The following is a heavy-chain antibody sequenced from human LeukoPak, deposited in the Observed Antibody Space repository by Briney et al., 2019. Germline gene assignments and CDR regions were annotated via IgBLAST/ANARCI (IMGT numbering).Heavy chain of an antibody. CDR1: GYSFTGYF. CDR2: INPNSGGT. Sequence: ASVTVSCKASGYSFTGYFLHWVRQAPGQGLEWMGWINPNSGGTNFAQKFQGRVTMTRDTSISTAYMELSSLRSDDTAMYYCARVGSYYYFDNWGQGTLVTVSS. D-gene: IGHD1-26*01. J-gene: IGHJ4*02. V-gene: IGHV1-2*02. CDR3: ARVGSYYYFDN.